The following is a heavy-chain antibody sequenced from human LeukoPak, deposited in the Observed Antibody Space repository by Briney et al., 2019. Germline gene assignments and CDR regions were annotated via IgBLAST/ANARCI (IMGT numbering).Heavy chain of an antibody. CDR3: TTEVPAVAGMTYYYGMDV. J-gene: IGHJ6*02. D-gene: IGHD6-19*01. V-gene: IGHV3-15*07. CDR2: IKSKTDGGTT. Sequence: PGGSLRLSCAASGFTFSNAWMNWVRQAPGKGLEWVGRIKSKTDGGTTDYAAPVKGRFTISRDDSKTTLYLQMNSLKTEDTAVYYCTTEVPAVAGMTYYYGMDVWGQGTTVTVSS. CDR1: GFTFSNAW.